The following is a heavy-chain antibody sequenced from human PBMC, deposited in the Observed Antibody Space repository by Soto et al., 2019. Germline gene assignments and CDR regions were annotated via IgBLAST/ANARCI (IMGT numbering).Heavy chain of an antibody. CDR3: ARGGHVVVVTAAMDY. Sequence: QVQLMQSGAEVKKPGASVKVSCKASGDTFSDYYINWVRQAPGQGLEWMGTVNPSGGHTTYSQHFLGRVTMTRDKSANTRHMELTSLTSEDTAVYYCARGGHVVVVTAAMDYWGQGTLVTVSS. CDR1: GDTFSDYY. D-gene: IGHD2-21*02. CDR2: VNPSGGHT. V-gene: IGHV1-46*01. J-gene: IGHJ4*02.